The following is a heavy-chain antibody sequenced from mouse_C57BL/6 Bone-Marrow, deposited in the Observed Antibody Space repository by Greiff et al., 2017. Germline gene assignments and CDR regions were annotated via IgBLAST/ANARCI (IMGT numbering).Heavy chain of an antibody. CDR1: GYSITSGYD. Sequence: EVQLQESGPGMVKPSQSLSLTCTVTGYSITSGYDWHWIRHFPGNKLEWMGYISYSGSTNYNPSLKSRISITHDTSKNHFFLKLNSVTTEDTATYYCAREGQLSPYFDYWGQGTTLTVSS. V-gene: IGHV3-1*01. J-gene: IGHJ2*01. CDR2: ISYSGST. CDR3: AREGQLSPYFDY. D-gene: IGHD3-2*02.